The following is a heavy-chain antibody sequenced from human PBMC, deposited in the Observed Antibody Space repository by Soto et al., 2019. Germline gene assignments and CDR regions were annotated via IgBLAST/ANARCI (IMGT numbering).Heavy chain of an antibody. CDR2: IRGGGGST. D-gene: IGHD2-15*01. V-gene: IGHV3-23*01. J-gene: IGHJ5*02. CDR3: ARAVGLVSDGSCSSCRFDP. CDR1: GFTFSSYA. Sequence: EVELLQSGGGLVQPGGSLRVSCAASGFTFSSYAMSWVRQAPGKGLEWVSGIRGGGGSTYYSESVKGHFTISRDNSKNTVHLQMNNVGAEDRAIYYCARAVGLVSDGSCSSCRFDPWGQGTLVTVSS.